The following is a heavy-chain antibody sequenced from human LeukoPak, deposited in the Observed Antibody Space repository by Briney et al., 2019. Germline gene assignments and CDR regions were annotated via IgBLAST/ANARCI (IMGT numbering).Heavy chain of an antibody. CDR3: AREGYSGSYREDY. D-gene: IGHD1-26*01. J-gene: IGHJ4*02. V-gene: IGHV3-66*01. Sequence: GGSLRLSCAASGFTVSSNYMSWVRQAPGKGLEWVSVIYSGGSTYYADSVKGRFTISRDNSKNTLYLQMNSLRAEDTAVYYCAREGYSGSYREDYWGQGTLVTVSS. CDR1: GFTVSSNY. CDR2: IYSGGST.